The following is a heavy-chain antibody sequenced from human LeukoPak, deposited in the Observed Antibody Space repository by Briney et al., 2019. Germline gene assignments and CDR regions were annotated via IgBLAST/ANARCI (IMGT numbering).Heavy chain of an antibody. Sequence: SVKVSCKASGGTFSSYAISCVRQAPGQGLEWMGGIIPIFGTANYAQRFQGRVTITADESTSTAYMERSSLRSEDTAVYYCARDKLETVSFRWFDPWGQGTLVTVSS. CDR2: IIPIFGTA. D-gene: IGHD4-11*01. CDR3: ARDKLETVSFRWFDP. V-gene: IGHV1-69*01. CDR1: GGTFSSYA. J-gene: IGHJ5*02.